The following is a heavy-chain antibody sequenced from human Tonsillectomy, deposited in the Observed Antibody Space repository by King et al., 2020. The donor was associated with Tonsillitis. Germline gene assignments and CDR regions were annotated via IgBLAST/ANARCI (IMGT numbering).Heavy chain of an antibody. J-gene: IGHJ3*01. V-gene: IGHV3-30-3*01. Sequence: VQLVESGGGVVQPGRSLRLSYAASGFTFTTYAMHWVRQAPGKGLEWVSFISHDGNNKFYADSVRGRFTISRDNSKNTLYLQMNSLRAEDTALYYCARNYDTNGYFDAFDVWGQGTKVTVSS. D-gene: IGHD3-22*01. CDR1: GFTFTTYA. CDR2: ISHDGNNK. CDR3: ARNYDTNGYFDAFDV.